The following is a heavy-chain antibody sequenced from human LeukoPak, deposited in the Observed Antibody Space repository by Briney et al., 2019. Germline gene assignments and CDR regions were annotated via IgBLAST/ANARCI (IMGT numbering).Heavy chain of an antibody. V-gene: IGHV3-7*01. J-gene: IGHJ4*02. CDR1: GFTFSNYY. D-gene: IGHD1-26*01. Sequence: PGGPLRLSCSASGFTFSNYYMTWVRQAPGKAREWVAFIKQDGSEKAYVDSVKGRFTISRDNAKNSLYLQMDSLRAEDTAIYYCVRGSPVWEIWGQGALVTVSS. CDR2: IKQDGSEK. CDR3: VRGSPVWEI.